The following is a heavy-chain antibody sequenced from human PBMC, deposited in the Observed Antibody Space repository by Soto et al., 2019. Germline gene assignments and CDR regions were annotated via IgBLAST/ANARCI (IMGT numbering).Heavy chain of an antibody. CDR1: GFTFSSYA. Sequence: EVQLVVSGGGLVQPGGSLRLSCAASGFTFSSYAMHWVRQAPGKGLEYVSAISSNGGSTYYANSVKGRFTISRDNSKNTLYLQMGSLRAEDMAMYYCARDAVEGSTMVRGVIINPFDYWGQGTLVTVSS. J-gene: IGHJ4*02. V-gene: IGHV3-64*01. D-gene: IGHD3-10*01. CDR3: ARDAVEGSTMVRGVIINPFDY. CDR2: ISSNGGST.